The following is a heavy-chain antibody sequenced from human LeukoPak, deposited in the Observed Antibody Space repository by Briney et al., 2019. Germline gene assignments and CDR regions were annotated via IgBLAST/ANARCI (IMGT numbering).Heavy chain of an antibody. CDR3: ARASAPVCSSSTSCHRVYFQH. D-gene: IGHD2-2*01. V-gene: IGHV1-69*05. CDR2: IIPIFGTA. J-gene: IGHJ1*01. CDR1: GGTFSSYA. Sequence: SVTVSCKASGGTFSSYAISWVRQAPGQGFEWMGGIIPIFGTANYAQKFQGRVTITTDESTSTAYMELSSLRSEDTAVYYCARASAPVCSSSTSCHRVYFQHWGQGTLVTVSS.